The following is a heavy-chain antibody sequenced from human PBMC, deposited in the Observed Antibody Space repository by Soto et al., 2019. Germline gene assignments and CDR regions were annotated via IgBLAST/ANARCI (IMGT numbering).Heavy chain of an antibody. J-gene: IGHJ6*02. V-gene: IGHV3-7*01. Sequence: PGGSLRLSCAASGFTFSNYWMTWVRQAPGKGLEWVANIKQDGSEKYYVGSVKGRFTISRDNAKNSLYLQRNFLRAEDTAVCYCARDGYYYGMDVWGQGTTVTVSS. CDR1: GFTFSNYW. CDR3: ARDGYYYGMDV. CDR2: IKQDGSEK.